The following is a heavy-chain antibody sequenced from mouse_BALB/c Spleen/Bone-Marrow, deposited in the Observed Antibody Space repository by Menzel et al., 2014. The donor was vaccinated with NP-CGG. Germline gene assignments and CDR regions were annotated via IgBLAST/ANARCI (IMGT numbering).Heavy chain of an antibody. J-gene: IGHJ1*01. V-gene: IGHV1-59*01. CDR2: IYPSDSYT. CDR1: GYTFTSYW. CDR3: TRQDYYGNSYWYFDV. Sequence: VQLQQSGADLVRPGASVKLSCKASGYTFTSYWINWVKQRPGQGLEWIGNIYPSDSYTNYNQKFRDEATLTVDTSSSTAYMQLSSPTFEDSAVYYCTRQDYYGNSYWYFDVWGAGTTVTVSS. D-gene: IGHD1-1*01.